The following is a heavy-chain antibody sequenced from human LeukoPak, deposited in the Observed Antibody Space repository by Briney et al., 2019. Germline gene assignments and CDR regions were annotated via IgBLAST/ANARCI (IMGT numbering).Heavy chain of an antibody. CDR2: ISSSSSYI. J-gene: IGHJ4*02. V-gene: IGHV3-21*01. Sequence: PGGSLRLSCAASGFTFSSYSMNWVRQAPGKGLEWVSSISSSSSYIYYADSVKGRFTISRDNAKNSLYLQMNSLRAEDTAVYYCARVYCYGSGSSGYFDYWGQGTLVTVSS. D-gene: IGHD3-10*01. CDR3: ARVYCYGSGSSGYFDY. CDR1: GFTFSSYS.